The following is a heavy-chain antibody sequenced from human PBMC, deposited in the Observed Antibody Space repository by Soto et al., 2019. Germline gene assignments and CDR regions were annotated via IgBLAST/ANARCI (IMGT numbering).Heavy chain of an antibody. CDR3: ARSMVRGVTVNP. CDR2: IYYSGST. D-gene: IGHD3-10*01. CDR1: GGSVSSGSYY. J-gene: IGHJ5*02. Sequence: QVQLQESGPGLVKPSETLSLTCTVSGGSVSSGSYYWSWIRQPPGKGLEWIGYIYYSGSTNYNPSLNSRVTISVDTSKNQFSLKLSSVTAADTAVYYCARSMVRGVTVNPWGQGTLVTVSS. V-gene: IGHV4-61*01.